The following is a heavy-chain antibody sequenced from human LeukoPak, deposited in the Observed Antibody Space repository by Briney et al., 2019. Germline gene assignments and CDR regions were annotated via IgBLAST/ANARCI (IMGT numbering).Heavy chain of an antibody. Sequence: PGGSLRLSCAASGFTVSSNHMSWVRQAPGKGLEWVSVFYSGGSTYYADSVKGRFTISRVNSKNTLYLQMNSLRAEDTAVYYCARLPYSSGWYLDYWGQGTLVTVSS. D-gene: IGHD6-19*01. V-gene: IGHV3-66*01. J-gene: IGHJ4*02. CDR2: FYSGGST. CDR1: GFTVSSNH. CDR3: ARLPYSSGWYLDY.